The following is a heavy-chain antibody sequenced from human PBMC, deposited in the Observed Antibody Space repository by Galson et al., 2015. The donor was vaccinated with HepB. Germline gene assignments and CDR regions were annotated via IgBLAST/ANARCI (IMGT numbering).Heavy chain of an antibody. CDR1: GFTFSNYW. D-gene: IGHD2-8*01. Sequence: SLRLSCAASGFTFSNYWMAWVRQVPGVGLEWLADISNDGSAKKYVDPVKGRFTISRDNAKNSLYLQMNSLTVEDTAVYYCATGGLMYAFDIWGRGTKVTVSS. J-gene: IGHJ3*02. CDR3: ATGGLMYAFDI. CDR2: ISNDGSAK. V-gene: IGHV3-7*01.